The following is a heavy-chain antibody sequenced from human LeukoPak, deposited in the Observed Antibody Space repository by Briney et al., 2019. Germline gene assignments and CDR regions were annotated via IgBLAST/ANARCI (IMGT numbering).Heavy chain of an antibody. Sequence: GGSLRLSCAASGFIFSNYAMSWVRQAPGKGLEWVSVIYSGGSTYYADSVKGRFTISRDNSKNTLYLQMNSLRAEDTAVYYCAREWELIHWGQGTLVTVSS. D-gene: IGHD1-26*01. V-gene: IGHV3-53*01. CDR3: AREWELIH. CDR2: IYSGGST. J-gene: IGHJ4*02. CDR1: GFIFSNYA.